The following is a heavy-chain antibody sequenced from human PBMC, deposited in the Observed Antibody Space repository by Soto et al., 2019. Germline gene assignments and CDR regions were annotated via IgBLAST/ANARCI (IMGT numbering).Heavy chain of an antibody. D-gene: IGHD3-3*01. CDR2: ISYDGSNK. CDR3: AKEYDSRFDY. J-gene: IGHJ4*02. Sequence: PGGSLRLSCAASGFTFSSYGMHWVRQAPGKGLEWVAVISYDGSNKYYADSVKGRFTISRDNSKNTLYLQMNSLRAEDTAVYYCAKEYDSRFDYWGQGTLVTVSS. CDR1: GFTFSSYG. V-gene: IGHV3-30*18.